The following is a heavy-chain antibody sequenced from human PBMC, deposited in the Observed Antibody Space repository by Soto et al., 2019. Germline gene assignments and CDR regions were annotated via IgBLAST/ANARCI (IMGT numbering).Heavy chain of an antibody. V-gene: IGHV4-61*01. D-gene: IGHD3-10*01. CDR3: ARVGGSGRGYYYGMDV. J-gene: IGHJ6*02. CDR1: GGSVSSGSYY. CDR2: IYYSGST. Sequence: SETLSLTCTVSGGSVSSGSYYWSWIRQPPGKGLEWIGYIYYSGSTNYNPSLKSRVTISVDTSKNQFSLKLSSVTAADTAVYYCARVGGSGRGYYYGMDVWGQGTTVTVSS.